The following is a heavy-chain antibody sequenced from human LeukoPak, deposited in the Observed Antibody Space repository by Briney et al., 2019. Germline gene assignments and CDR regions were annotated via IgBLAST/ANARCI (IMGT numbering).Heavy chain of an antibody. CDR3: TRGGYCTTSIGCWFDP. Sequence: ASVKVSCKASGYTFTGYYMHWVRQAPGQGLEWMGWINPNSGGTNYAQKFQGWVTMTRDTSISTAYMELSRLRSDDTAVYYCTRGGYCTTSIGCWFDPWGQGTLVTVSS. CDR2: INPNSGGT. D-gene: IGHD2-8*01. CDR1: GYTFTGYY. J-gene: IGHJ5*02. V-gene: IGHV1-2*04.